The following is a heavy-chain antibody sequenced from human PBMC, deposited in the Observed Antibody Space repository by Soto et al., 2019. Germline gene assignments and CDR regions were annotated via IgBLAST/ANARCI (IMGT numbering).Heavy chain of an antibody. V-gene: IGHV3-23*01. CDR2: ISGSGGST. D-gene: IGHD3-22*01. CDR1: GFTFSSYA. Sequence: GGSLRLSCAASGFTFSSYAMSWVRQAPGKGLEWVSAISGSGGSTYYADSVKGRFTISRDNSKNTLYLQMNSLRAEDTAVYYCAKAPYTITMIVVVPYYFDYWGQGTLVTSPQ. J-gene: IGHJ4*02. CDR3: AKAPYTITMIVVVPYYFDY.